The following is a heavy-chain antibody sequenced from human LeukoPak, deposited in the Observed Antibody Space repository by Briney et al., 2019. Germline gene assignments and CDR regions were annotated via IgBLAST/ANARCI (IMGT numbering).Heavy chain of an antibody. Sequence: GGSLRLSCAASGFTFSSYSMNWVRQAPGKGLEWVSSISSSSSYIYYADSVKGRFTISRDNAKNSLYLQMNSLRAEDTAVYYCARELTPTYYYGSGSYLDPWGQGTLVTVSS. CDR2: ISSSSSYI. CDR3: ARELTPTYYYGSGSYLDP. D-gene: IGHD3-10*01. V-gene: IGHV3-21*01. J-gene: IGHJ5*02. CDR1: GFTFSSYS.